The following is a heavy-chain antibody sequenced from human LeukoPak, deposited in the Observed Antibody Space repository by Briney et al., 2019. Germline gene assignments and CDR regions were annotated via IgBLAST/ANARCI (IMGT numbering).Heavy chain of an antibody. D-gene: IGHD5-18*01. V-gene: IGHV4-59*08. CDR3: ARHGVGNSYPNFPD. Sequence: PSETLSLTCTVSGASISSHQWSWIRQPPGKGLEWIGYLYYSGSTNYNPSLKSRVTISVDTSKNQFSLKLSSVTAADTAVYYCARHGVGNSYPNFPDWGQGTLVTVSS. CDR2: LYYSGST. J-gene: IGHJ4*02. CDR1: GASISSHQ.